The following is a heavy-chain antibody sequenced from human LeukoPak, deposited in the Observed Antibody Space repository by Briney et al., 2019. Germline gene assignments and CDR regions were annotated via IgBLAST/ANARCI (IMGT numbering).Heavy chain of an antibody. J-gene: IGHJ4*02. V-gene: IGHV3-48*01. Sequence: PGGSLRLSCAASGLTFSTYNMMWVRQAPGKGLEWISFISNVGSTLYYADSVKGRFTISRDNSKNTLYLQMNSLRAEDTAVYYCARDLNYYDSSGYGHWGQGTLVTVSS. D-gene: IGHD3-22*01. CDR2: ISNVGSTL. CDR1: GLTFSTYN. CDR3: ARDLNYYDSSGYGH.